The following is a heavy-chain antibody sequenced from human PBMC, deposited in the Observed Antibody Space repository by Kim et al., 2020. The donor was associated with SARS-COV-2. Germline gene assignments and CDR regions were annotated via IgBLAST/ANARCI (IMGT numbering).Heavy chain of an antibody. V-gene: IGHV3-23*01. CDR3: AKGFELRYFDWFKKGFDP. Sequence: KGRFTIARDNSKNTLYLQMNSLRAEDTAVYYCAKGFELRYFDWFKKGFDPWGQGTLVTVSS. D-gene: IGHD3-9*01. J-gene: IGHJ5*02.